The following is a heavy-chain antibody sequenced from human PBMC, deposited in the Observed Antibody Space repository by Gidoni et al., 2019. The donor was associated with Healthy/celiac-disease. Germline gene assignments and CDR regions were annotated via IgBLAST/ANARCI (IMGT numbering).Heavy chain of an antibody. CDR3: ARQAYCGGDCYSEGWFDP. J-gene: IGHJ5*02. D-gene: IGHD2-21*02. Sequence: EVQLVQSGAEVKKPGESLKISCKGSGYSFTSYWIGWVRQMPGKGLEWMGIIYPGDSDTRYSPSFQGQVTISADKSISTAYLQWSSLKASDTAMYYCARQAYCGGDCYSEGWFDPWGQGTLVTVSS. CDR1: GYSFTSYW. CDR2: IYPGDSDT. V-gene: IGHV5-51*01.